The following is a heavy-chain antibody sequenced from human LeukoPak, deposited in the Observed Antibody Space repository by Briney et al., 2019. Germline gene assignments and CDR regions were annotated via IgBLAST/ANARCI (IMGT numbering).Heavy chain of an antibody. J-gene: IGHJ4*02. Sequence: GGSLRLSCAASGFSFSTYWMSWVREATGKGLEWVANIKEDGSEKYYFDFVKVRFTISRHNANNSLFLQMNSLRVDDTAVYYCARGGSYYANWGQGTLVTVSS. D-gene: IGHD3-10*01. CDR2: IKEDGSEK. CDR1: GFSFSTYW. CDR3: ARGGSYYAN. V-gene: IGHV3-7*04.